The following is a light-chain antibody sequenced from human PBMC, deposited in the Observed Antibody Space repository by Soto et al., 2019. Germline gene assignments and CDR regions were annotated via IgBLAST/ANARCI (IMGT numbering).Light chain of an antibody. V-gene: IGKV3-20*01. CDR3: QQYDSSPWT. J-gene: IGKJ1*01. CDR2: GAS. Sequence: EIVLTQSPGTLSLSPGERATLSCRASQSVSSSFLAWYQQKPGQAPRLLIYGASSRATGIPDRFSVSGSGTDFTLTISRLEPEDFAVYYCQQYDSSPWTFGQGTKVEIK. CDR1: QSVSSSF.